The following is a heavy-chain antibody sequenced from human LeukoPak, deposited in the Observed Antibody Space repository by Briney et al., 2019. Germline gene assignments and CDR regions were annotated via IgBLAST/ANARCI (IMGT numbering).Heavy chain of an antibody. CDR2: IKSKTDGGTT. V-gene: IGHV3-15*01. CDR3: ARTVYSAYDSYFDF. J-gene: IGHJ4*02. D-gene: IGHD5-12*01. Sequence: GGSLRLSCAASGFTFSNAWMSWVRQAPGKGLEWVGRIKSKTDGGTTDYAAPVKGRFTISRDNAKNSLYLQMNSLRAEDTAVYYCARTVYSAYDSYFDFWGQGTLVTVSS. CDR1: GFTFSNAW.